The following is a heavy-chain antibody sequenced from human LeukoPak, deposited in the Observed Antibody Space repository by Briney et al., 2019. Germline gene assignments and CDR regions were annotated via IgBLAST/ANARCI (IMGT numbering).Heavy chain of an antibody. D-gene: IGHD3-3*01. CDR3: ARDNLHPYDFWSGLPSTYDY. CDR2: IWYDGSNK. J-gene: IGHJ4*02. Sequence: GRSLRLSCAASGFTFSSYGMHWVRQAPGKGLEWVAVIWYDGSNKYYTDSVKGRFTISRDNSKNTLYLQMNSLRAEDTAVYYCARDNLHPYDFWSGLPSTYDYWGQGTLDTVSS. CDR1: GFTFSSYG. V-gene: IGHV3-33*01.